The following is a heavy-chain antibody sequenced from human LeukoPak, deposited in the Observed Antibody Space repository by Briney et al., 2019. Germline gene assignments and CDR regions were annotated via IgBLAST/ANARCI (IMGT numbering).Heavy chain of an antibody. CDR1: GFTFSSYA. J-gene: IGHJ6*02. V-gene: IGHV3-30-3*01. D-gene: IGHD3-22*01. CDR2: ISYDGSNK. Sequence: GGSLRLSCAASGFTFSSYAMHWVRQAPGKGLEWVAVISYDGSNKYYADSVKGRFTISRDNSKNTLYLQMNSLRAEDTAVYYCARDLRGYYHPYYYYYGMDVWGQGTTVTVSS. CDR3: ARDLRGYYHPYYYYYGMDV.